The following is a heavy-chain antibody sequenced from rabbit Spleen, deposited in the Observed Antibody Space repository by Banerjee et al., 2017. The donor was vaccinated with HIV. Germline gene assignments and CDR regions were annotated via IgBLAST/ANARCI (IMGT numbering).Heavy chain of an antibody. V-gene: IGHV1S40*01. CDR1: GVSFRSSSY. CDR3: ARDTSSSFSSYGMDL. Sequence: ESGGGLVKPGASLTLTCKASGVSFRSSSYMCWVRQAPGKGLEWIACITIGSSGFTYFATWAKGRFSCSKTSSTTVTLQMTRLTAADTATYFCARDTSSSFSSYGMDLWGPGTLVTVS. J-gene: IGHJ6*01. CDR2: ITIGSSGFT. D-gene: IGHD1-1*01.